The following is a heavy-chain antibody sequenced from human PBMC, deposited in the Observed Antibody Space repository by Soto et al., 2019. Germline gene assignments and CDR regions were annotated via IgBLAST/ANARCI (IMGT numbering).Heavy chain of an antibody. CDR1: GYTFTGYY. J-gene: IGHJ6*03. CDR3: ARSSGPYYYYYMDV. Sequence: GASVKVSCKASGYTFTGYYMHWVRQAPGQGLEWMGWINPNSGGTNYAQKFQGWVTMTRDTSIGTAYMELSRLRSDDTAVYYCARSSGPYYYYYMDVWGKGTTVTVSS. V-gene: IGHV1-2*04. CDR2: INPNSGGT.